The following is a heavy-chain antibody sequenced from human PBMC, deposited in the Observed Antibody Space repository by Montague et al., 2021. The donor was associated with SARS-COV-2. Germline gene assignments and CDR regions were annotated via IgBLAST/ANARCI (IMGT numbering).Heavy chain of an antibody. CDR2: VNHTGST. V-gene: IGHV4-34*01. CDR3: ARGTEYGSGIYSHYYYDH. J-gene: IGHJ4*02. CDR1: GGSFSGYY. Sequence: SETLSLTCTVYGGSFSGYYWCWIRQPPGKGLEWIGEVNHTGSTNYNPSPTSRVTISVDTSKNQFSLKLSSVTAADTAVYYCARGTEYGSGIYSHYYYDHWGQGTLVTVSS. D-gene: IGHD3-10*01.